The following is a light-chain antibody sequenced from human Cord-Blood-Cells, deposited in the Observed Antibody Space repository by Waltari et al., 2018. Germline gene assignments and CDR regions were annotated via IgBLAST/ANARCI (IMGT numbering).Light chain of an antibody. V-gene: IGKV1-39*01. CDR3: QQRYSTPALT. Sequence: DIQLTQSPSSLSASLGDRVTITCRASQSISSYLDWYQQKPGKAPKRLSYAASSLQSGVPSRFSGSGSGTGVTLTISRLQPEDFATYDWQQRYSTPALTFGGGTKGEIK. J-gene: IGKJ4*01. CDR1: QSISSY. CDR2: AAS.